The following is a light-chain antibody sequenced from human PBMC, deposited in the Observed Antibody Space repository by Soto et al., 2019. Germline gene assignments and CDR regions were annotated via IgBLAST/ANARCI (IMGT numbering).Light chain of an antibody. CDR1: QSVTSNS. CDR2: DVS. V-gene: IGKV3-20*01. J-gene: IGKJ4*01. CDR3: QQYGSSVT. Sequence: ELVLTQSPGTLSLSPGERATVSCRASQSVTSNSLAWYQQMPGQAPRLLIYDVSRRATGIPDRFIGSGSGTDFTLTISGLEAEDFAVYYCQQYGSSVTFGGGPSWRSN.